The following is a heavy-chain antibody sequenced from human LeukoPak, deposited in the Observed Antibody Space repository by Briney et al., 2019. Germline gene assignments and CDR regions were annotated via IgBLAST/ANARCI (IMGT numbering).Heavy chain of an antibody. Sequence: ASVKVSCKASGYTFTSYGISWVRQAPGQGLEWMGWISAYNGNTNYAQKLRGRVTMTTDTSTNTAYMELRSLRSDDTAVDYCAREVSGSYGSWFDRWGQGTLVTAS. J-gene: IGHJ5*02. CDR3: AREVSGSYGSWFDR. V-gene: IGHV1-18*01. CDR2: ISAYNGNT. CDR1: GYTFTSYG. D-gene: IGHD3-16*01.